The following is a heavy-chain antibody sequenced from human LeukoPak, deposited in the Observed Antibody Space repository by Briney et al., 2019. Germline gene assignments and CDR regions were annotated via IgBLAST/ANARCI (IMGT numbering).Heavy chain of an antibody. CDR2: ITGSGGST. Sequence: GGSLRLSCVASGFTFSTYAMSWVRQAPGKGLEWVSGITGSGGSTYYADSVKGRFTISRDSSKNTLYLQMNSLRAEDTAVYYCAREKSGSYFLDAFDIWGQGTMVTVSS. J-gene: IGHJ3*02. CDR3: AREKSGSYFLDAFDI. V-gene: IGHV3-23*01. CDR1: GFTFSTYA. D-gene: IGHD1-26*01.